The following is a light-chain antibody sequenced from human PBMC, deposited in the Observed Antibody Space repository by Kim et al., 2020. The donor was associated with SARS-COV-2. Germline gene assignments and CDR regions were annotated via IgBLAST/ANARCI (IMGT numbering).Light chain of an antibody. CDR1: SLRTYY. Sequence: ALGQTVRLTCQGDSLRTYYASWYQQRPGQAPVLVIYGKYNRPSGIPDRFSGSASGNTASLTITGAQAEDEADYFCNSRDSSGDHVLFGGGTQLTVL. V-gene: IGLV3-19*01. J-gene: IGLJ3*02. CDR3: NSRDSSGDHVL. CDR2: GKY.